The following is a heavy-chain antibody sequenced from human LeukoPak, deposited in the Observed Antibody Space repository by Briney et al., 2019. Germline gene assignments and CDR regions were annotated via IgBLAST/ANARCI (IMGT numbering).Heavy chain of an antibody. CDR1: GYTFTSYY. Sequence: GASVKVSCKASGYTFTSYYMHWVRQAPGQGLEWMGIINPSGGSTSYAQKFQGRVTITADESTSTAYMELSSLRSEDTAVYYCARARDSRLDPWGQGTLVTVSS. D-gene: IGHD3-22*01. V-gene: IGHV1-46*01. CDR3: ARARDSRLDP. CDR2: INPSGGST. J-gene: IGHJ5*02.